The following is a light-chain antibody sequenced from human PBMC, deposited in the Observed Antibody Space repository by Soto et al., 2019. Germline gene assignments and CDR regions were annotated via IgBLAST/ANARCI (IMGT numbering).Light chain of an antibody. Sequence: QSVLAQPPPASWAPRQRGNISFFGSSSQLGSNTLNWYQQHPGTAPKLLIYSNNQRPSGVPDRFSGSKSGTSASLAISGLQSEDEADYYCAAWDDSLNGRYVFGTGTKVTVL. CDR3: AAWDDSLNGRYV. V-gene: IGLV1-44*01. CDR1: SSQLGSNT. CDR2: SNN. J-gene: IGLJ1*01.